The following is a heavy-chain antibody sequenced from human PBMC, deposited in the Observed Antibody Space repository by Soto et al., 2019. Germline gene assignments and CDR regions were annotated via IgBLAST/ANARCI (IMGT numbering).Heavy chain of an antibody. CDR2: ISYDGSNK. CDR1: GFTFSSYV. J-gene: IGHJ6*02. V-gene: IGHV3-30-3*01. CDR3: ARDDTFYYYGMDV. Sequence: AGGSLRLSCAASGFTFSSYVMHWVRQAPGKGLEWVAVISYDGSNKYYADSVKGRFTISRDNSKNTLYLQMNSLRAEDTAVYYCARDDTFYYYGMDVWGQGTTVTVSS.